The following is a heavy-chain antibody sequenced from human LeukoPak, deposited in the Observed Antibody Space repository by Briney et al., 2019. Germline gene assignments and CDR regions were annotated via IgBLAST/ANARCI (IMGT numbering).Heavy chain of an antibody. D-gene: IGHD3-10*01. CDR1: GGSISSYY. CDR2: IYYSGST. Sequence: PSETLSLTCTVSGGSISSYYWSWIRQPPGKGLEWIGYIYYSGSTNYNPSLKSRVTISVDTSKNQFSLKLSSVTAADTAVYYCARAPDLLLWFGESHYYFDYWGQGTLVTVSS. J-gene: IGHJ4*02. CDR3: ARAPDLLLWFGESHYYFDY. V-gene: IGHV4-59*01.